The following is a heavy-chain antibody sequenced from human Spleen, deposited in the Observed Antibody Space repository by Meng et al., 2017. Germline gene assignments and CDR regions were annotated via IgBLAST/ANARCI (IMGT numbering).Heavy chain of an antibody. D-gene: IGHD4-11*01. Sequence: SWWRQAPGQGLEWIGEINHSGSTNYNPSLESRATISVDTSQNNLSLKLSSVTAADSAVYYCARGPTTMAHDFDYWGQGTLVTVSS. V-gene: IGHV4-34*01. J-gene: IGHJ4*02. CDR3: ARGPTTMAHDFDY. CDR2: INHSGST.